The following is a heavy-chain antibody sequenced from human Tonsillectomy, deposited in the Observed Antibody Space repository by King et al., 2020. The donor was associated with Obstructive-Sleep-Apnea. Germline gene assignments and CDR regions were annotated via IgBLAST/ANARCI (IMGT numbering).Heavy chain of an antibody. CDR2: IKEDGSEK. V-gene: IGHV3-7*01. Sequence: EVTLVESGGGLVQPGESLRLSCAASGFSISNYWMSWVRQAPGTGLEWVANIKEDGSEKYYVDSVKGRFTISRDNAKNSLLLQMNILRAEDTAVYYCAREGISDCGDDCPFDYWGQGSLVTVSS. J-gene: IGHJ4*02. CDR1: GFSISNYW. CDR3: AREGISDCGDDCPFDY. D-gene: IGHD2-21*02.